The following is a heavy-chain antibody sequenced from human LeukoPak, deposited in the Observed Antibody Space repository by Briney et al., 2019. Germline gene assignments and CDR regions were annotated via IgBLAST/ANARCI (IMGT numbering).Heavy chain of an antibody. J-gene: IGHJ6*02. CDR1: GFSLSTSGMC. CDR2: IDWDDDK. D-gene: IGHD1-1*01. CDR3: ARIPGHGIAGAYYYYYGMDV. V-gene: IGHV2-70*11. Sequence: SGPALVKPTQTLTLTCTFSGFSLSTSGMCVSWIRQPPGKALEWLARIDWDDDKYYSTSLKTRLTISKDTSKNQVVLTMTNMDPVDTATYYCARIPGHGIAGAYYYYYGMDVWGQGTTVTVSS.